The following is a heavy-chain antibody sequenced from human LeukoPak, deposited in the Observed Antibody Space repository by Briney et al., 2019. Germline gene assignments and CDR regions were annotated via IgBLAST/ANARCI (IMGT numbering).Heavy chain of an antibody. CDR1: GYSFTNYY. CDR2: IYPGDSET. Sequence: HGESLKISCKGSGYSFTNYYIAWVRQVPGKGLEWMGIIYPGDSETTYSPSFQGQVTISADKSISTAYLQWSSLKASDSAMYYCTLHSGSRVYSDYDYWGQGTLVTVSS. V-gene: IGHV5-51*01. D-gene: IGHD5-12*01. J-gene: IGHJ4*02. CDR3: TLHSGSRVYSDYDY.